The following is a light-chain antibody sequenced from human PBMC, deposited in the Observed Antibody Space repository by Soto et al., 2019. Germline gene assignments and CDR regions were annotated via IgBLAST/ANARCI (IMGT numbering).Light chain of an antibody. Sequence: QSVLTQPPSVSGAPGQRVTISCTGSTSNIGADYDVHWYQQLPGTAPKLLIYGSSDRPSGVPDRFSGSKSGTSASLAITGLQAEDEADYYCQSYDSSLIKYVFGTGTKVTVL. J-gene: IGLJ1*01. CDR1: TSNIGADYD. CDR3: QSYDSSLIKYV. CDR2: GSS. V-gene: IGLV1-40*01.